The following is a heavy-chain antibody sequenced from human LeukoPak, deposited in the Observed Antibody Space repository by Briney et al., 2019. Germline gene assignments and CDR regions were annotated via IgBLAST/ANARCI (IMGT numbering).Heavy chain of an antibody. V-gene: IGHV4-38-2*02. CDR3: ARDFRVRGVINY. Sequence: SETLSLTCAVSGYSISSGYYWGWIRQPPGKGLEWIGRIYHSGSTYYNPSLKRRVTISVDTSKNQFSLKLSSVTAADTAVYYCARDFRVRGVINYWGQGTLVTVSS. J-gene: IGHJ4*02. CDR2: IYHSGST. CDR1: GYSISSGYY. D-gene: IGHD3-10*01.